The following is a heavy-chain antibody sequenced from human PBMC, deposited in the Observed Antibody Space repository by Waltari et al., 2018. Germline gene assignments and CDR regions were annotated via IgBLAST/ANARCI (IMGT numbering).Heavy chain of an antibody. D-gene: IGHD1-26*01. CDR1: GYTFTSYA. V-gene: IGHV1-3*01. CDR3: ARIKGREVYFDY. CDR2: INAGNGNT. Sequence: QVQLVQSGAEVKKPGASVKVSCKASGYTFTSYAMHWVRQAPGQRLEWMGWINAGNGNTKYSQKFQGRVTITRDTSASTAYMELSSLRSEDTAVYYCARIKGREVYFDYWGQGTLVTVSS. J-gene: IGHJ4*02.